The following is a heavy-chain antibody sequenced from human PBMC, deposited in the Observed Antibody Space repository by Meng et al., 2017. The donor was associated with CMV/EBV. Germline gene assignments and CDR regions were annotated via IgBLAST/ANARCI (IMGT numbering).Heavy chain of an antibody. CDR2: ISYDGSTE. J-gene: IGHJ6*02. Sequence: GESLKISCVASSGFTLSGYTMHWVRQAPGKGLEWVALISYDGSTEYYADSVRGRFSISRDNSKNTLYVHMNSLRPEDTGIYYCARDVTTLGYSGMDVWGQGTTVTVSS. V-gene: IGHV3-30*04. D-gene: IGHD4-23*01. CDR3: ARDVTTLGYSGMDV. CDR1: SGFTLSGYT.